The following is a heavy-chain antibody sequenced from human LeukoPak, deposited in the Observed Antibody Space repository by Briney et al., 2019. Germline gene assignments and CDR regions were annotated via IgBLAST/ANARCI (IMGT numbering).Heavy chain of an antibody. V-gene: IGHV1-69*13. J-gene: IGHJ4*02. D-gene: IGHD3-10*01. CDR1: GGTFSSYA. CDR3: ARGPLWFGELLGIDY. CDR2: IIPIFGTA. Sequence: GASVKVSCKASGGTFSSYAISWVRQAPGQGLEGMGGIIPIFGTANYAQKFQGRVTITADESTSTAYMELSSLRSEDTAVYYCARGPLWFGELLGIDYWGQGTLVTVSS.